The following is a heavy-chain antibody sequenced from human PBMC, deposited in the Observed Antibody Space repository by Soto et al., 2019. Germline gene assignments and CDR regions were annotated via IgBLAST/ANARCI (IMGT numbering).Heavy chain of an antibody. CDR2: ISYDGSNK. J-gene: IGHJ4*02. V-gene: IGHV3-30-3*01. CDR1: GFTFSSYA. CDR3: ATERGKYSSGSPVIAY. Sequence: LRLSCAASGFTFSSYAMHWVRQAPGKGLEWVAVISYDGSNKYYADSVKGRFTISRDNSKNTLYLQMNSLRAEDTAVYYCATERGKYSSGSPVIAYWGKGTLVTVSS. D-gene: IGHD6-19*01.